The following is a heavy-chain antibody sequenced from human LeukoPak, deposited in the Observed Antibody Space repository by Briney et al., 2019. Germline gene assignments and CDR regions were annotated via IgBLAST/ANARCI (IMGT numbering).Heavy chain of an antibody. CDR3: ARDFFGIAAAGTGRFDP. CDR2: IYYSGST. Sequence: PSETLSLTCSVSGGSISGSSSYWGWIRQPPGKGLEWIGSIYYSGSTYDNPALKSRVTISVDTSKNQFSLQLNSVTPEDTAIYYCARDFFGIAAAGTGRFDPWGQGTLVTVSS. D-gene: IGHD6-13*01. CDR1: GGSISGSSSY. V-gene: IGHV4-39*07. J-gene: IGHJ5*02.